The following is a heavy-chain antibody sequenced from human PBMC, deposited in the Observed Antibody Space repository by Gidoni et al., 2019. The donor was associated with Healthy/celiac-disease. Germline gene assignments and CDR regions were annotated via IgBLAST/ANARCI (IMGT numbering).Heavy chain of an antibody. J-gene: IGHJ6*02. Sequence: QVHLVQSGAEVKKPGSSVKVSCKASGVTSSSSAISWVRQARGQGLEWMGGIIPIFGTANYAQKFQGRVTITADESTSTAYMELSSLRSEDTAVYYCARGDYGDYGSYYYYGMDVWGQGTTVTVSS. CDR2: IIPIFGTA. V-gene: IGHV1-69*01. D-gene: IGHD4-17*01. CDR1: GVTSSSSA. CDR3: ARGDYGDYGSYYYYGMDV.